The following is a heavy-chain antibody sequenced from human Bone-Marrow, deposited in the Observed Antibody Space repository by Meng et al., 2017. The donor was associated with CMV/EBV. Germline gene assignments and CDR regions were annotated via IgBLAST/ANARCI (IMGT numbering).Heavy chain of an antibody. V-gene: IGHV1-18*01. CDR3: ARGTRQFYFDY. D-gene: IGHD4-11*01. Sequence: SCKASGVTFSTYFINWVRQAPGQGLEWLGWIAVYNGDTNYAQSLQGRVTMTADTSTTTAYMQLTSLRPDDTALYYCARGTRQFYFDYWGQGRLVTVSS. J-gene: IGHJ4*02. CDR1: GVTFSTYF. CDR2: IAVYNGDT.